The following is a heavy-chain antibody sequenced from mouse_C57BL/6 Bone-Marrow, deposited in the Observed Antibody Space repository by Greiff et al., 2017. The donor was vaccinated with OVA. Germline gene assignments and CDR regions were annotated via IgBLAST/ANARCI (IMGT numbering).Heavy chain of an antibody. J-gene: IGHJ3*01. Sequence: EVKLVESGGDLVKPGGSLKLSCAASGFTFSSYGLSWVRQPPDKRLEWVATISSGGSYPYYPDSVKGRFTISRDNAKNTLYLQMSSLKSEDTAMYYCARQREYYYGREFAYWGQGTLVTVSA. V-gene: IGHV5-6*01. CDR3: ARQREYYYGREFAY. CDR2: ISSGGSYP. CDR1: GFTFSSYG. D-gene: IGHD1-1*01.